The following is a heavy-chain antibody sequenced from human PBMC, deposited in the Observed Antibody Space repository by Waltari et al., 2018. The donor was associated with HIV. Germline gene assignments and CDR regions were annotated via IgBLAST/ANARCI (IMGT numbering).Heavy chain of an antibody. D-gene: IGHD1-26*01. CDR2: IRGDGAGT. J-gene: IGHJ4*02. CDR1: GISISPYA. CDR3: AVRTVGATYY. V-gene: IGHV3-23*01. Sequence: VQLLESGGGLVQPGGSLSLSCAASGISISPYAMSWVRQAPGKGLEWVSAIRGDGAGTFYVDSVKGRFTVSRDSSKNTLYLQMSSLRVEDTALYYCAVRTVGATYYWGQGTLVTVSS.